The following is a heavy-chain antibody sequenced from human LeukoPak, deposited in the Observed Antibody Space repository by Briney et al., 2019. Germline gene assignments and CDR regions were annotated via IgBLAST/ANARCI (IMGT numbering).Heavy chain of an antibody. Sequence: GGSLRLSCAGSGFNFNNYWMHWVRQAPGKGLVWVSRIHSDGRVTTYADSVKGRFTISRDNAKNSLYLQMYSLRAEDTAVYYCARASYGSGSYYLPYYFDYWGQGTLVTVSS. J-gene: IGHJ4*02. CDR3: ARASYGSGSYYLPYYFDY. V-gene: IGHV3-74*01. CDR1: GFNFNNYW. CDR2: IHSDGRVT. D-gene: IGHD3-10*01.